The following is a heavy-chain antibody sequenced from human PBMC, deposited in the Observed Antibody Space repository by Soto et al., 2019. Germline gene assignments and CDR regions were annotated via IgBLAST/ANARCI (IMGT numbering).Heavy chain of an antibody. Sequence: XGSLRLSCAASGFTFSTYNMHGVRQTPGKGLEWVAVISYDGSKKDYADSVKGRFTISRDNSKNTLYLQMYSLRTEDTAVYYCARDRPKYYYDSFDYWGQGALVTVSS. V-gene: IGHV3-30-3*01. J-gene: IGHJ4*02. CDR1: GFTFSTYN. D-gene: IGHD3-22*01. CDR3: ARDRPKYYYDSFDY. CDR2: ISYDGSKK.